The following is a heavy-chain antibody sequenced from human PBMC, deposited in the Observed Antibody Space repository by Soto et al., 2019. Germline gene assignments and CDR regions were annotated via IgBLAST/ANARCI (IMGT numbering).Heavy chain of an antibody. Sequence: PGGSLRLSCAASGFTFIDSGMHWARQAPGKGLEWVGRMRSKANKYATAYAASVKGRFTVSRDDSRNTVYLQMNSLKTEDTAVYYCTRSTGTGTDYWGQGTLVTVSS. J-gene: IGHJ4*02. CDR3: TRSTGTGTDY. CDR2: MRSKANKYAT. D-gene: IGHD1-1*01. V-gene: IGHV3-73*01. CDR1: GFTFIDSG.